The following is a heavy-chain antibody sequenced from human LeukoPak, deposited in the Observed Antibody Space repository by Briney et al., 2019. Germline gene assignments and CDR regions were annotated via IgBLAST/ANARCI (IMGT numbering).Heavy chain of an antibody. CDR2: ISYDGSNK. CDR1: GFTFSSYA. J-gene: IGHJ4*02. D-gene: IGHD3-22*01. Sequence: PGGSLRLSCAASGFTFSSYAMHWVRQAPGKGLEWVAVISYDGSNKYYADSVKGRFTISRDNSKNTLYLQMNSLRAEDTAVYYCARDPNLRYYYDSSEGYIVWGQGTLVTVSS. V-gene: IGHV3-30*04. CDR3: ARDPNLRYYYDSSEGYIV.